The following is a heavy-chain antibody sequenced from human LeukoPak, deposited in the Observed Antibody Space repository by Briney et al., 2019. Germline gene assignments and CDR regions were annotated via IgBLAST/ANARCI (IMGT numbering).Heavy chain of an antibody. J-gene: IGHJ3*02. V-gene: IGHV4-59*01. Sequence: SETLSLTSTVSGGSISSYYWSWIRQPPGKGLEWNGYIYYSGSTNYNPSLKSRVTISVDTSKNQFSLKLSSVTAADTAVYYCARSGYGSSADLEAFDIWGQGTMVTVSS. D-gene: IGHD6-13*01. CDR2: IYYSGST. CDR1: GGSISSYY. CDR3: ARSGYGSSADLEAFDI.